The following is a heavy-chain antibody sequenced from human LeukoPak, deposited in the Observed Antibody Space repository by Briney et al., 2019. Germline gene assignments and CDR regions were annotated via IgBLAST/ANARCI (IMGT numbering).Heavy chain of an antibody. CDR2: FYPGDSDT. Sequence: GESLKISCKGSGYSFTSYWIGWVGQMPGKGLEWMGIFYPGDSDTRYSPSLQGQVTISADKSISTAYLQWSSLRASDTAMYYCARHNSGWKIPDYWGQGTLVTVSS. CDR3: ARHNSGWKIPDY. V-gene: IGHV5-51*01. J-gene: IGHJ4*02. CDR1: GYSFTSYW. D-gene: IGHD6-19*01.